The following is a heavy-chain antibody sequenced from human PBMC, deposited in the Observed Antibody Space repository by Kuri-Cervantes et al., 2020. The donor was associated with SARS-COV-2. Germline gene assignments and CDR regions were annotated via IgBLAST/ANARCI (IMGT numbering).Heavy chain of an antibody. D-gene: IGHD3-10*01. Sequence: GGSLRLSCAASGFTFDDYAMHWVRQAPGKGLEWVSGISWNSGSIGYADSVKGRFTISGDNAKNSLYLQMNSLRAEDTALYYCAKDITYYYGSGSYPDYWGQGTLVTVSS. CDR1: GFTFDDYA. CDR3: AKDITYYYGSGSYPDY. J-gene: IGHJ4*02. V-gene: IGHV3-9*01. CDR2: ISWNSGSI.